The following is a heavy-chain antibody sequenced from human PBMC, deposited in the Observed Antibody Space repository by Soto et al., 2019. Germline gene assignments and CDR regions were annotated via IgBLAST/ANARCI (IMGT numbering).Heavy chain of an antibody. CDR2: ISFDGSKT. CDR1: GSTFSNYD. CDR3: VREGYSGSYAAF. Sequence: QVQLVQSGGGVVQPGRSLGLSCEASGSTFSNYDMDWVRQAPGKGLEWVAIISFDGSKTYYADSVKGRFTVSRDNSKNTLFLQMNSLRPDDTATYYCVREGYSGSYAAFWGQGSLVTVSS. V-gene: IGHV3-30*03. J-gene: IGHJ4*02. D-gene: IGHD1-26*01.